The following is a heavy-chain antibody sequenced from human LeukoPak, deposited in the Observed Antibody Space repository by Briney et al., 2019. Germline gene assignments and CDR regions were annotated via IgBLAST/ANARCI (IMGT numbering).Heavy chain of an antibody. Sequence: ALVKVSCTASGYTFTSYGISWVRQAPGQGLEWMGWISAYNGNTNYAQKLQGRVTMTTDTSTSTAYMELRSLGSDDTAVYYCARDVPPYYYDSSGYFNFDYWGQGTLVTVSS. V-gene: IGHV1-18*01. D-gene: IGHD3-22*01. CDR3: ARDVPPYYYDSSGYFNFDY. CDR1: GYTFTSYG. J-gene: IGHJ4*02. CDR2: ISAYNGNT.